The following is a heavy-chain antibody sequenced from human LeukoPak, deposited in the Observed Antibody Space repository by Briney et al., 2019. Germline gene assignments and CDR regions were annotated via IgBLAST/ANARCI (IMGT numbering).Heavy chain of an antibody. J-gene: IGHJ4*02. V-gene: IGHV4-31*03. CDR3: ARLGEYYDSSGHSYVLDY. CDR2: IYNSGST. Sequence: SETLSLTCSVSGDSISSGGYYWSWIRQHPGKGLEWIGYIYNSGSTYYNPSLKSRVTISVDRSKNQFSLRLTSVTAADTAVYYRARLGEYYDSSGHSYVLDYWGQGTLVTVSS. D-gene: IGHD3-22*01. CDR1: GDSISSGGYY.